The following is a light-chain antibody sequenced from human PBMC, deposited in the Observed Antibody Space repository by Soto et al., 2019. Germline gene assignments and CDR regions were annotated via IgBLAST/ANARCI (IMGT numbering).Light chain of an antibody. J-gene: IGKJ4*01. V-gene: IGKV3-15*01. Sequence: EIVMTQSPVTLSVSPGERATLSCRASQSVSRSLAWYQQKPGKAPRLLIYDASASATGTPDRFSGSGSGTEFTFTISSLQSEDFAVYYCQQYNSWLQLTCGGGTKVEIK. CDR1: QSVSRS. CDR3: QQYNSWLQLT. CDR2: DAS.